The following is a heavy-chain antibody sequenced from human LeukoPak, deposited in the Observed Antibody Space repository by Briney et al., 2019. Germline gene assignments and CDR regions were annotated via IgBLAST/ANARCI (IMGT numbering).Heavy chain of an antibody. V-gene: IGHV3-64*02. J-gene: IGHJ4*02. CDR1: GFTFYNYA. Sequence: GGSLRLSCVASGFTFYNYAMHGVRQAPGKGLENVSAIGGNGDTSYYADSVKGRFTISRDNSKNTVYLQLGSLRTEDMAVYYCATRHEYSYPYWGQGTLVTVSS. D-gene: IGHD5-18*01. CDR3: ATRHEYSYPY. CDR2: IGGNGDTS.